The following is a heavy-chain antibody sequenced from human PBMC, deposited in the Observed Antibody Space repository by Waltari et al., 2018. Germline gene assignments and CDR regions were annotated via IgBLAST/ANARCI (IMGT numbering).Heavy chain of an antibody. CDR3: ASAPRPMVSAPFDY. D-gene: IGHD2-15*01. CDR1: GFGDDT. CDR2: ISNSGDMT. V-gene: IGHV3-23*04. J-gene: IGHJ4*02. Sequence: EVQLVESGGGLVQPGGSLRLSCSGFGFGDDTLAWVRQAPGKGLEWVSGISNSGDMTSYADSVKGRFTISRDTSKNTLFLQMNGLRAEDTAIYYCASAPRPMVSAPFDYWGQGVLVTVSS.